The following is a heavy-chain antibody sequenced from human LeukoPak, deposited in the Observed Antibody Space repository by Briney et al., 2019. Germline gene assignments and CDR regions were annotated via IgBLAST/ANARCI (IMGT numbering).Heavy chain of an antibody. J-gene: IGHJ4*02. CDR3: ARSSYSSSSSV. V-gene: IGHV3-7*03. CDR2: INSDGSEG. D-gene: IGHD6-6*01. CDR1: GFNFVSHV. Sequence: GGSLRLSCAAPGFNFVSHVLHWVRQAPGKGLEWVASINSDGSEGYYADVVKGRFTISRDNAKNSLYLQINSLRAEDTAVYYCARSSYSSSSSVWGQGTLVTVSS.